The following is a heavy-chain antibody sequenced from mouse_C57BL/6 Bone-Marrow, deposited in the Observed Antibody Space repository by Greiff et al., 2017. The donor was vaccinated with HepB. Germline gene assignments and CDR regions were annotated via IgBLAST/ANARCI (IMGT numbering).Heavy chain of an antibody. D-gene: IGHD2-1*01. J-gene: IGHJ2*01. CDR3: ARGEGLSYYGNLGY. CDR2: INPGSGGT. CDR1: GYAFTNYL. V-gene: IGHV1-54*01. Sequence: VQLQQSGAELVRPGTSVKVSCKASGYAFTNYLIEWVKQRPGQGLEWIGVINPGSGGTNYNEKFKGKATLTADKSSSTAYMQLSSLTSEDSAVYFCARGEGLSYYGNLGYWGQGTTLTVSS.